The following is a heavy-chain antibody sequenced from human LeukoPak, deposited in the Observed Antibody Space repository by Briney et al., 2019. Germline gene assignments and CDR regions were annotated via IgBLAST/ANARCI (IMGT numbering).Heavy chain of an antibody. V-gene: IGHV1-46*01. J-gene: IGHJ3*02. D-gene: IGHD3-22*01. Sequence: ASVKVSCKVSGYTFTSYYMHWVRQAPGQGLEWMGIINPSGGSTSYAQKFQGRVTMTRDTSTSTVYMELSSLRSEDTAVYYCASTSLPNYYDSSGSLRAFDAFDIWGQGTMVTVSS. CDR3: ASTSLPNYYDSSGSLRAFDAFDI. CDR1: GYTFTSYY. CDR2: INPSGGST.